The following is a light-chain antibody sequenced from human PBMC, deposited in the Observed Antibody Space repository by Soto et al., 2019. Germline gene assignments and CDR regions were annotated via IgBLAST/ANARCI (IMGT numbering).Light chain of an antibody. Sequence: EIVLTQSPGTLYLSLGERAILTCRASQSVTSSFLARDQQRPGQAPRLLIYGASPRASGLPDRFSGSGSGTDFTLTISRLAPEDFAMYYCHQHGRSPLTFGPGTKVDIK. CDR1: QSVTSSF. CDR2: GAS. J-gene: IGKJ3*01. CDR3: HQHGRSPLT. V-gene: IGKV3-20*01.